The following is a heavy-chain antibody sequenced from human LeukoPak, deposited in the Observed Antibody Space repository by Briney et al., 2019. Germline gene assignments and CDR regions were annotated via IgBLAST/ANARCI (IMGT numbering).Heavy chain of an antibody. J-gene: IGHJ5*02. CDR2: INPSGGST. CDR1: GGTFSSYA. V-gene: IGHV1-46*01. D-gene: IGHD5-18*01. Sequence: ASVKVSCKASGGTFSSYAISWVRQAPGQGLEWMGIINPSGGSTSYAQKFQGRVTMTRDMSTSTVYMELSSLRSEDTAVYYCARMPGYSYGYGPENWFDPWGQGTLVTVSS. CDR3: ARMPGYSYGYGPENWFDP.